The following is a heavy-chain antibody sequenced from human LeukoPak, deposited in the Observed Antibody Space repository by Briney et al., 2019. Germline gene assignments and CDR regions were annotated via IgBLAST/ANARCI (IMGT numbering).Heavy chain of an antibody. CDR1: GFIVSSNY. CDR3: ASRDYYDSSGYYDAFDI. V-gene: IGHV3-53*01. J-gene: IGHJ3*02. CDR2: IYTGGST. D-gene: IGHD3-22*01. Sequence: PGGSLRHSCAASGFIVSSNYMSWVRQAPGKGLEWVSVIYTGGSTYYADFVKGRFTISRDNSKNTLYLQMNSLRAEDTAVYYCASRDYYDSSGYYDAFDIWGQGTMVTVSS.